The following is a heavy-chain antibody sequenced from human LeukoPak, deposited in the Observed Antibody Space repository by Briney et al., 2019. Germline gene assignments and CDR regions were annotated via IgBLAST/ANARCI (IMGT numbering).Heavy chain of an antibody. V-gene: IGHV1-18*01. D-gene: IGHD5-12*01. J-gene: IGHJ5*02. CDR3: ASTRNSGYDWVFDP. CDR1: GYTLTELS. Sequence: GASVKVSCKVSGYTLTELSMHWVRQAPGQGLEWMGWISAYNGNTNYAQKLQGRVTMTTDTSTSTAYMELRSLRSDDTAVYYCASTRNSGYDWVFDPWGQGTLVTVSS. CDR2: ISAYNGNT.